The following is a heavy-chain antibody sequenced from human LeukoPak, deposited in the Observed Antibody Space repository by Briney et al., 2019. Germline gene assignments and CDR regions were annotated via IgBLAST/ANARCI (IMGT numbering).Heavy chain of an antibody. CDR3: ARGAGAYDSSGYYSS. V-gene: IGHV1-69*01. J-gene: IGHJ5*02. CDR2: IIPIFGTA. CDR1: GGTFSSYG. D-gene: IGHD3-22*01. Sequence: SVKVSCKASGGTFSSYGISWVRQAPGQGLEWMGGIIPIFGTANYAQKFQGRVTITADESTSTAYMELSSLRSEDTAVYYCARGAGAYDSSGYYSSWGQGTLVTVSS.